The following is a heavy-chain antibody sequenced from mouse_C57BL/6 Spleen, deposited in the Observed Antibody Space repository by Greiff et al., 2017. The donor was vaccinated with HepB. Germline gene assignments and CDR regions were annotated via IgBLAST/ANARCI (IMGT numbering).Heavy chain of an antibody. D-gene: IGHD2-2*01. Sequence: QVQLQQPGAELVRPGSSVKLSCKASGYTFTSYWMHWVKQRPIQGLEWIGNIDPSDSETHYNQKFKDKATLTVDKSSSTAYMQLSSLTSEDSAVYYCATGGYDGYYYAMDYWGQGTSVTVSS. CDR2: IDPSDSET. J-gene: IGHJ4*01. CDR3: ATGGYDGYYYAMDY. CDR1: GYTFTSYW. V-gene: IGHV1-52*01.